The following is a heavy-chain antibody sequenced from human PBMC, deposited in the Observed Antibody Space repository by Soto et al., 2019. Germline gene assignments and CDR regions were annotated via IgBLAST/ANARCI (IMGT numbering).Heavy chain of an antibody. V-gene: IGHV4-59*01. CDR1: GGSISSYY. CDR2: IYYSGST. CDR3: ARMGRGDSGYGADPYHYYYYMDV. Sequence: PSETLSLTCTVSGGSISSYYWSWIRQPPGKGLEWIGYIYYSGSTNYNPSLKSRVTISVDTSKNQFSLKLSSVTAADTAVYYCARMGRGDSGYGADPYHYYYYMDVWGKGTTVTVSS. D-gene: IGHD5-12*01. J-gene: IGHJ6*03.